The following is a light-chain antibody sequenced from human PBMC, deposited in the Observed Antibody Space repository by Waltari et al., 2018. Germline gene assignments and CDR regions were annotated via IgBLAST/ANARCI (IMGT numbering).Light chain of an antibody. CDR3: QQYYSIPYT. CDR2: WAS. CDR1: QSVLYSSNNKNY. Sequence: DLVITQSPDSLAASLGERATLNCKSRQSVLYSSNNKNYLAWYQQKPGQPPKLLIYWASTRESGVPDRFSGSGSGTDFTLTISSLQAEDVAVYYCQQYYSIPYTFGQGTKLEIK. V-gene: IGKV4-1*01. J-gene: IGKJ2*01.